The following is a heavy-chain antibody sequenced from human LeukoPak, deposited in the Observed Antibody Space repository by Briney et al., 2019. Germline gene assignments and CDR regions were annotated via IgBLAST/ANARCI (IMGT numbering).Heavy chain of an antibody. J-gene: IGHJ4*02. CDR3: ARGRAAADDFDY. V-gene: IGHV1-18*01. Sequence: ASVKVSCKASGYTFMSYAINWVRQAPGQGLEWLGRISGHNGQSKYAQKFQGRVTLTTDSSTGAAYMELRSLRSDDTAIYYCARGRAAADDFDYWGQGTLVTVSS. CDR2: ISGHNGQS. CDR1: GYTFMSYA. D-gene: IGHD6-13*01.